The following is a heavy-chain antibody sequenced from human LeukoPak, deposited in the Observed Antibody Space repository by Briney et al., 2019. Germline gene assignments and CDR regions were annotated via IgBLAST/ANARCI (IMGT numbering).Heavy chain of an antibody. D-gene: IGHD2-2*02. V-gene: IGHV3-7*01. Sequence: GGSLRLSGAASGFTCGSHWVGWVRQAPGKGLAWVATVSQDGSGEYYVGSVKGRFTISRDDAKNLLYLQMNSLRAEDTAVYYCARYTRCFDYWGQGTLVAASS. CDR2: VSQDGSGE. J-gene: IGHJ4*02. CDR3: ARYTRCFDY. CDR1: GFTCGSHW.